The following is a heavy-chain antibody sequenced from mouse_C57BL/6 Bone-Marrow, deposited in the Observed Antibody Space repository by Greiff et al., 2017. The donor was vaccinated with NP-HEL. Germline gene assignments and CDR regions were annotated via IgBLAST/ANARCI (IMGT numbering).Heavy chain of an antibody. CDR2: IDPSDSYT. V-gene: IGHV1-50*01. D-gene: IGHD1-1*01. CDR3: ARSTSTVITEGYAMDY. CDR1: GYTFTSYW. Sequence: QVQLQQPGAELVKPGASVKLSCKASGYTFTSYWMQWVKQRPGQGLEWIGEIDPSDSYTNYNQKFKGKATLTVDKSSSTAYMQLSSLTSEDSAVYYGARSTSTVITEGYAMDYWDRGTSVAVSS. J-gene: IGHJ4*01.